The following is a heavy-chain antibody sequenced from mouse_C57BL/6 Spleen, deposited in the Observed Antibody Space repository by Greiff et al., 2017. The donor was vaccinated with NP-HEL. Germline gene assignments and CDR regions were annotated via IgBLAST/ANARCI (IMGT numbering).Heavy chain of an antibody. V-gene: IGHV5-16*01. CDR1: GFTFSDYC. CDR2: INYDGSST. CDR3: ARGLRWYFDY. D-gene: IGHD1-1*01. J-gene: IGHJ2*01. Sequence: DVKLVESEGGLVQPGSSMKLSCTASGFTFSDYCMAWVRQVPEKGLEWVANINYDGSSTYYLDSLKSRFIISRDNAKNILYLQMSSLKSEDTATYYCARGLRWYFDYWGQGTTLTVSS.